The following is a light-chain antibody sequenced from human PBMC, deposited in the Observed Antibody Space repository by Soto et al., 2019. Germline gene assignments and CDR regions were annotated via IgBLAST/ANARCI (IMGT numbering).Light chain of an antibody. Sequence: IVMTQSPATLSVSAGERVTLSCRASQAISDNLAWYQPTPGQTPRLLIYDASNRDTGIPARFSGSGSRTDCTLTISRLEPEDVTVYYCQQRSNWPITFGQGTRLEIK. V-gene: IGKV3D-11*01. CDR2: DAS. CDR1: QAISDN. J-gene: IGKJ5*01. CDR3: QQRSNWPIT.